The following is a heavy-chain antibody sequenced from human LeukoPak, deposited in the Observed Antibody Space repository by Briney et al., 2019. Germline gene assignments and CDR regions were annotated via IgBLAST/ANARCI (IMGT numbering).Heavy chain of an antibody. J-gene: IGHJ4*02. Sequence: TGGSLRLSCAASGFTFSSYSMNWVRQAPGKGLEWVSSISSSSSYIYYADSVKGRFTISRDNAKNSLYLQMNSLRAEDTAVYYCAKDLGDSSGYYPPPFDYWGQGTLVTVSS. CDR3: AKDLGDSSGYYPPPFDY. V-gene: IGHV3-21*01. D-gene: IGHD3-22*01. CDR1: GFTFSSYS. CDR2: ISSSSSYI.